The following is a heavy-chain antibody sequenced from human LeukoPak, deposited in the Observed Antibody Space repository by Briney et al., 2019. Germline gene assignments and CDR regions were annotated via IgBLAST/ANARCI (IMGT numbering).Heavy chain of an antibody. CDR3: ARDRQQQLVGTSFDV. J-gene: IGHJ3*01. V-gene: IGHV3-74*03. CDR1: GFTFNIYW. CDR2: INSYGTTT. Sequence: GGSLRLSCAASGFTFNIYWMHWVRQAPGKGLVWVSRINSYGTTTMDADSAKGRFTISRDNAKNTLYLQMNSLRAEDTAVYYCARDRQQQLVGTSFDVWGQGTMVTVSS. D-gene: IGHD6-13*01.